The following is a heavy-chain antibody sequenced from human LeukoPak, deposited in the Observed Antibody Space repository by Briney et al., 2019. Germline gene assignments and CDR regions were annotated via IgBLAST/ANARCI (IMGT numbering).Heavy chain of an antibody. CDR1: GYTFTSYG. Sequence: ASVKVSCKASGYTFTSYGISWVRQAPGQGLEWMGWISAYNGNTNYAQKLQGRVTMTTDTSTSTAYMELRSLRSDDTAVYYCAKSRGLRFLEGGLDYWGQGTLVTVSS. J-gene: IGHJ4*02. D-gene: IGHD3-3*01. CDR2: ISAYNGNT. V-gene: IGHV1-18*01. CDR3: AKSRGLRFLEGGLDY.